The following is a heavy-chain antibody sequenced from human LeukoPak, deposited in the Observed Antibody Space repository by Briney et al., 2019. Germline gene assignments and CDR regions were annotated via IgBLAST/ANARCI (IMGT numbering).Heavy chain of an antibody. J-gene: IGHJ3*02. D-gene: IGHD3-22*01. CDR1: GGSISSGGYS. CDR2: IYYSGST. Sequence: SGTLSLTCAVSGGSISSGGYSWSWIRQPPGKGLEWIGYIYYSGSTNYNPSLKSRVTISVDTSKNQFSLKLSSVTAADTAVYYCARAYDSSGYPPNDAFDIWGQGTMVTVSS. V-gene: IGHV4-61*08. CDR3: ARAYDSSGYPPNDAFDI.